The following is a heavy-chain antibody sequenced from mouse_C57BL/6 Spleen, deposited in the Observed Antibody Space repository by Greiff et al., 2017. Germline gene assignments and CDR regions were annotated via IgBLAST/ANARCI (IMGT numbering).Heavy chain of an antibody. V-gene: IGHV10-1*01. CDR3: VRHIYSNYFDY. CDR1: GFSFTTSA. D-gene: IGHD2-5*01. CDR2: IRSTSNNYAT. J-gene: IGHJ2*01. Sequence: EVQLQESGGGLVQPKGSLKLSCAASGFSFTTSAMNWVRQATGKGLEWVARIRSTSNNYATYYADSVKDRFTISRDKSESMLYLQMSSLKTEDTAMYYCVRHIYSNYFDYGGQGTMRTVSS.